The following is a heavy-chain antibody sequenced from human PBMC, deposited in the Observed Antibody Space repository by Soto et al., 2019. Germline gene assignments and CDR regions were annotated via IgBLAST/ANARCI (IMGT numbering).Heavy chain of an antibody. J-gene: IGHJ5*02. CDR3: ARGGRSSSFKANWFDP. Sequence: PSETLSLTCTVSGGSVSSGSYYWSWIRQPPGKGLEWIGYIYYSGSTNYNPSLKSRVTISVDTSKNQFSLKLSSVTAADTAVYYCARGGRSSSFKANWFDPWGQGTLVTAPQ. V-gene: IGHV4-61*01. CDR2: IYYSGST. CDR1: GGSVSSGSYY. D-gene: IGHD3-16*01.